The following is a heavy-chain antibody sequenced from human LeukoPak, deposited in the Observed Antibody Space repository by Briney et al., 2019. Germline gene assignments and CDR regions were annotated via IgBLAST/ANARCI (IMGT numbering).Heavy chain of an antibody. Sequence: GGSLRLSCAASGFTFSSYWISRVRQAPGKGLEWVANIKQDGSEKYYVDSVKGRFTISRDNAKNSLYLQMNSLRAEDTAGYYCARAKVTYYDFWSGYTYYYYMDVWGKGTTVTVS. D-gene: IGHD3-3*01. CDR3: ARAKVTYYDFWSGYTYYYYMDV. V-gene: IGHV3-7*01. CDR2: IKQDGSEK. J-gene: IGHJ6*03. CDR1: GFTFSSYW.